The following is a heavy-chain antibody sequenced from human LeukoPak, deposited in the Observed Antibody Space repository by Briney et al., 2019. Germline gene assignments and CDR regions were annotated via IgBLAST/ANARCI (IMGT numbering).Heavy chain of an antibody. V-gene: IGHV3-23*01. Sequence: GGSLRLSCAASGFSFTNYAMSWVRQAPARGPEWVSSLRGDGETFYADSVKGRFTLSRDDSRNTVYLQLNNLRVEDTAIYYCARASWASNADAVWWGQGTQVTVPP. CDR2: LRGDGET. J-gene: IGHJ4*02. D-gene: IGHD1-1*01. CDR1: GFSFTNYA. CDR3: ARASWASNADAVW.